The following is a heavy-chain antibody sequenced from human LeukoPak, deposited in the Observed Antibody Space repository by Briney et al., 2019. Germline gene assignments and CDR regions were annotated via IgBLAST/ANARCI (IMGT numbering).Heavy chain of an antibody. D-gene: IGHD6-13*01. V-gene: IGHV3-11*01. CDR2: ISSGGSTI. J-gene: IGHJ4*02. CDR1: GFTLSDHY. CDR3: ARDASSSWVTPDY. Sequence: GGSLRLSCAASGFTLSDHYMSWIRQAPGKGLEWLSYISSGGSTIFYADSVKGRFTISRDNAKNSLYLRMNSLRAEDTAGYYCARDASSSWVTPDYWGQGTLVTVSS.